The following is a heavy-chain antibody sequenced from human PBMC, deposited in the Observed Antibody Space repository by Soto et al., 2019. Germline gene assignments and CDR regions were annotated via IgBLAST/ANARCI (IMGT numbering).Heavy chain of an antibody. Sequence: PSETLSLTCTVSGGSIRGYYWSWIRQSAGMGLEWIGRMHTSGSTNYNPSLKSRVTFSVDMSKNQISLKLTSVTAADTALYYCVRASMPKAHFDSWGQGTLGTVGS. CDR2: MHTSGST. V-gene: IGHV4-4*07. D-gene: IGHD2-2*01. CDR3: VRASMPKAHFDS. J-gene: IGHJ4*02. CDR1: GGSIRGYY.